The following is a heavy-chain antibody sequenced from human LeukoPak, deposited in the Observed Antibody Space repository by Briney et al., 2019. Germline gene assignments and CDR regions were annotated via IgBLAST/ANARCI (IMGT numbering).Heavy chain of an antibody. CDR3: ARVRYDYGAKDIDY. D-gene: IGHD4-23*01. J-gene: IGHJ4*02. Sequence: GASVKVSCKAFGYTFTSNYIHWVRQAPGQGLEWMGWINPKRGGTKYVQKFQGRVTMTSDTSMSTVYMEMSRLRSDDTAVYYCARVRYDYGAKDIDYWGQGTLVTVSS. CDR1: GYTFTSNY. V-gene: IGHV1-2*02. CDR2: INPKRGGT.